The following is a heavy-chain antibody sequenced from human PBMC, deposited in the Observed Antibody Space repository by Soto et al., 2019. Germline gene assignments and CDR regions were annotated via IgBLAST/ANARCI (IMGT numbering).Heavy chain of an antibody. J-gene: IGHJ4*02. CDR3: ARVETCSSTSCYSVFDY. V-gene: IGHV3-74*03. D-gene: IGHD2-2*01. CDR1: GFTFSSYW. CDR2: INSDGSST. Sequence: EVQLVESGGGLVQPGGSLRLSCAASGFTFSSYWMHWVRQAPGKGLVWFSRINSDGSSTTYADSVKGRFTISRDNAKNTLYLQMNSLRAEDTAVYYCARVETCSSTSCYSVFDYWGQGTRVTVSS.